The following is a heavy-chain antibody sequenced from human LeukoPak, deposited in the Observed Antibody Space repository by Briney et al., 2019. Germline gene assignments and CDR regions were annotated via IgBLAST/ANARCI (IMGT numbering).Heavy chain of an antibody. CDR2: ISGSGGST. Sequence: GGSLRLSCAASGFTFSIYAMSWVRQAPGKGLEWVSDISGSGGSTYYADSVKGRFTISRDNSKNTLYLQMNSLRAEDTAVYYCAKDIAAAGTPGYYYYGMDVWGQGTTVTVSS. CDR1: GFTFSIYA. J-gene: IGHJ6*02. D-gene: IGHD6-13*01. V-gene: IGHV3-23*01. CDR3: AKDIAAAGTPGYYYYGMDV.